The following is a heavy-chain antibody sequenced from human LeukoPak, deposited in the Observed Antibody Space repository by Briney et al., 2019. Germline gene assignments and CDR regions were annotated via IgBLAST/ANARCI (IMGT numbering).Heavy chain of an antibody. CDR3: ARGWVATVVSHYHYYMDV. D-gene: IGHD4-23*01. CDR2: INPNSGGT. J-gene: IGHJ6*03. CDR1: GYTFTGYY. V-gene: IGHV1-2*02. Sequence: ASVKVSCKASGYTFTGYYMHWVRQAPGQGLEWMGWINPNSGGTNYAQKFQGRVTMTRDTSISTAHMELSRLRSDDTAVYYCARGWVATVVSHYHYYMDVWGKGTTVTVSS.